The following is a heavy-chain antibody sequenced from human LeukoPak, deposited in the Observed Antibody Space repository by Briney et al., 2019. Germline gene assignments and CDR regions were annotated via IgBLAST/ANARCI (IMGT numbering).Heavy chain of an antibody. CDR1: GGSISSGGYS. CDR3: ARGGVITAIFDY. J-gene: IGHJ4*02. D-gene: IGHD3-3*01. CDR2: IYYSGST. V-gene: IGHV4-30-2*05. Sequence: SQTLSLTCAVSGGSISSGGYSWSWIRQPPGKGLEWIGYIYYSGSTYYNPSLKSRVTISVDTSKNQFSLKLSSVTAADTAVYYCARGGVITAIFDYWGQGTLVTVSS.